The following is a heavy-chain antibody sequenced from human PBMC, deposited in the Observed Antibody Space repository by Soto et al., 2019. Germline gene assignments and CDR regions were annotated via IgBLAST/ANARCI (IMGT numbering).Heavy chain of an antibody. CDR1: GYSFTSYW. J-gene: IGHJ6*02. V-gene: IGHV5-51*01. CDR2: IYPGDSDT. D-gene: IGHD3-22*01. Sequence: GESLKISCKGSGYSFTSYWIGWVRQMPGKGLEWMGIIYPGDSDTRYSPSFQGQVTISADKSISTAYLQWSSLKASDTAMYYCARRIVRPTSDLYYYSHYGMDVWGQGTTVTVSS. CDR3: ARRIVRPTSDLYYYSHYGMDV.